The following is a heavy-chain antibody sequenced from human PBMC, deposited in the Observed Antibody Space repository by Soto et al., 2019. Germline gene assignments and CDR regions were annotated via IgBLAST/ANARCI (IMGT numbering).Heavy chain of an antibody. CDR1: GYSFTDYY. D-gene: IGHD3-22*01. J-gene: IGHJ4*02. CDR2: INPNSGGT. CDR3: WVVIVRGFDY. V-gene: IGHV1-2*02. Sequence: ASVKVSCKASGYSFTDYYLHWVRQAPGQGLEWMGWINPNSGGTNYAQKFQGRVTMTRDTSISTAYMELSRLRSDDTAVYYCWVVIVRGFDYWAREPWSPSPQ.